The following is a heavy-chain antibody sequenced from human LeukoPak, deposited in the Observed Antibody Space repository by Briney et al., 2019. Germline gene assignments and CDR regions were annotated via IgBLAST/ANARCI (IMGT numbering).Heavy chain of an antibody. D-gene: IGHD3-3*01. V-gene: IGHV1-2*02. J-gene: IGHJ4*02. CDR1: GYTFTGYY. CDR2: INPNSGGT. Sequence: ASVKVSCKASGYTFTGYYMHWVRQAPGQGLEWMGWINPNSGGTNYAQKFQGRVTMTRDTSISTAYMELSRLRSDDTAVYYCARNIEVYDFWSGYYPEGGDYWGQGTLVTVSS. CDR3: ARNIEVYDFWSGYYPEGGDY.